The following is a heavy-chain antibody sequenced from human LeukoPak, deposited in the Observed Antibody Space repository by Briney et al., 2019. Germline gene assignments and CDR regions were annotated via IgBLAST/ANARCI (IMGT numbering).Heavy chain of an antibody. CDR1: GGSINDAS. CDR2: IYRSGGT. CDR3: ARVGTYYRSLDS. J-gene: IGHJ4*02. D-gene: IGHD3-10*01. Sequence: SETLSLTCTVSGGSINDASWNWIRQPPGQGLEWIGYIYRSGGTNYNPSLKSRVTIPLDTSKNQFSLKLSSVTAADTAVYYCARVGTYYRSLDSWGQGTLVTVSS. V-gene: IGHV4-59*01.